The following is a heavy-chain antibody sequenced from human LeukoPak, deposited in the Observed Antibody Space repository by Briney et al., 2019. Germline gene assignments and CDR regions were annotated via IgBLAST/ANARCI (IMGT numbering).Heavy chain of an antibody. CDR2: INTDESSA. CDR1: GFTFSSYW. CDR3: ATDMVTGYYYYYMDV. J-gene: IGHJ6*03. D-gene: IGHD5-18*01. Sequence: GGSLRLSCAASGFTFSSYWMHWVRQAPGKVLVWVSRINTDESSASYADSVKGRFTISRDNAKNTLYLQMNNLRAEDTAVYYCATDMVTGYYYYYMDVWGKGTTVTVSS. V-gene: IGHV3-74*01.